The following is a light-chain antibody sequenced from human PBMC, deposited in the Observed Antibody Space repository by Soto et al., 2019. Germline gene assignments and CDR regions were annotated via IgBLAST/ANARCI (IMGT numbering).Light chain of an antibody. CDR3: QQYASYWT. CDR2: RSS. Sequence: ILMSQSPSSLSASVGDRVTITCRASQDLDNWLAWYQQKPGKAPQLLIYRSSTLTTGVPSRFSGFGSGTENTRTISGLQPDDFATYYCQQYASYWTFGQGTVVEI. CDR1: QDLDNW. J-gene: IGKJ1*01. V-gene: IGKV1-5*03.